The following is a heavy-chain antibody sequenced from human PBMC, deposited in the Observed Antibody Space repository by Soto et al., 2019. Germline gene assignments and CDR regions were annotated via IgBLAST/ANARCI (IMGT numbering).Heavy chain of an antibody. D-gene: IGHD4-17*01. CDR2: IYYSGST. CDR3: ASDLTYGDYGGGFDP. J-gene: IGHJ5*02. Sequence: PSETLSLTCTVSGGSISSGGYYWGWIRQHPGKGLEWIGYIYYSGSTYYNPSLKSRVTISVDTSKNQFSLKLSSVTAADTAVYYCASDLTYGDYGGGFDPWGQGTLVTVSS. CDR1: GGSISSGGYY. V-gene: IGHV4-31*02.